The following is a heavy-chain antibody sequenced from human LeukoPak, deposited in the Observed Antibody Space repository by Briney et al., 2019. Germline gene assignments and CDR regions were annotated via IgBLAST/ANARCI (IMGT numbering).Heavy chain of an antibody. CDR2: ISYDGSNK. Sequence: GGSLRLSCAASGFTFSSYAMHWVRQAPGKGLEWVAVISYDGSNKYYADSVKGRFTISRDNSKNTLYLQMNSLRAEDTAVYYCARGLIVGASDYWGQGTLVTVSS. CDR1: GFTFSSYA. CDR3: ARGLIVGASDY. J-gene: IGHJ4*02. D-gene: IGHD1-26*01. V-gene: IGHV3-30-3*01.